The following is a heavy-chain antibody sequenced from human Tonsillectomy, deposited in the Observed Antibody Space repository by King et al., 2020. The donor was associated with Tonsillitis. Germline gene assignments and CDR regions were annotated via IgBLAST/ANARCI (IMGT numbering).Heavy chain of an antibody. CDR3: ARDKGDYESSGYD. V-gene: IGHV4-59*01. Sequence: VQLQESGPGLVKPSETLSLTCTVSGGSISTNYWTWIRQPPGKRLEWIGYIYDSGTTNYNPSLESRVTISVDTSKNQFSLKLSSVTAADTAVYYCARDKGDYESSGYDWGQGTLVTVSS. D-gene: IGHD3-22*01. J-gene: IGHJ4*02. CDR2: IYDSGTT. CDR1: GGSISTNY.